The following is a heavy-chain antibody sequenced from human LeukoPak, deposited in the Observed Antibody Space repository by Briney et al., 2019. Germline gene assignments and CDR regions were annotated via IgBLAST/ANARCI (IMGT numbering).Heavy chain of an antibody. J-gene: IGHJ3*02. CDR2: INPSGGST. CDR3: ARDLITMVRGVIRYAFDI. V-gene: IGHV1-46*01. D-gene: IGHD3-10*01. CDR1: GYTFTSYY. Sequence: ASVKVSCKASGYTFTSYYMHWVRQAPGQGLEWMGIINPSGGSTSYAQKFQGRVTMTRDTSTSTVYMELSSLRSEDTAVYYCARDLITMVRGVIRYAFDIWGQGTMVTASS.